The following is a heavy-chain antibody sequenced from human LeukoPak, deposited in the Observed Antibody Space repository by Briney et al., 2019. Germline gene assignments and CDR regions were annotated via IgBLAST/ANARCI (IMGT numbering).Heavy chain of an antibody. CDR3: ARGHYYDSSGYSRGRYYYYYIDV. CDR2: INHSGST. CDR1: GGSFSGYY. Sequence: PSETLSLTCAVYGGSFSGYYWSWIRQPPGKGLEWIGEINHSGSTNYNPSLKSRVTISVDTSKNQFSLKLSSVTAADTAVYYCARGHYYDSSGYSRGRYYYYYIDVWGKGTTVTLSS. V-gene: IGHV4-34*01. D-gene: IGHD3-22*01. J-gene: IGHJ6*03.